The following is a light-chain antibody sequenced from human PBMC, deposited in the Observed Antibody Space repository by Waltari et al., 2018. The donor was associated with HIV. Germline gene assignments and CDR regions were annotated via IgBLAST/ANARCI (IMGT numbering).Light chain of an antibody. CDR2: KDN. CDR3: YSAADNMGV. Sequence: SYELTQPSSVSVSPGQTTRITCSGDVLAKSYARWFQQKPGQAPVVMIYKDNERPSGIPERFSGSSSGTTVTLTISGAQMEDEADYYCYSAADNMGVFGGGTKLTVL. CDR1: VLAKSY. J-gene: IGLJ3*02. V-gene: IGLV3-27*01.